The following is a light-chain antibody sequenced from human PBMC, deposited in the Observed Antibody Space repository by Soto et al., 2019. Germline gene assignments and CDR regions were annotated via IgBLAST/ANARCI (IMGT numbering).Light chain of an antibody. CDR3: KSYAGSNTYV. CDR1: KNDIGVYDF. CDR2: EAV. V-gene: IGLV2-8*01. Sequence: QSVLTQPPSASGSPGQSVTISCTGTKNDIGVYDFVSWYQHHPGKAPRLIIYEAVQRLSGVPDRFSGSKSGNTASLTVSGLQAADEADYFCKSYAGSNTYVFGSGTKVTVL. J-gene: IGLJ1*01.